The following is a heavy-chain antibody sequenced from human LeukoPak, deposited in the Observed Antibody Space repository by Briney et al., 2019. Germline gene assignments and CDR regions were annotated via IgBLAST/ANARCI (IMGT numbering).Heavy chain of an antibody. CDR3: AKPSRPVGVGFGELSGYAFDI. CDR2: ISYDGSNK. J-gene: IGHJ3*02. Sequence: PGGSLRLSCAASGFTFSSYGMHSVRQAPGKGLEWVAVISYDGSNKYYADSVKGRFTISRDNSKNTLYLQMNSLRAEDTAVYYCAKPSRPVGVGFGELSGYAFDIWGQGTMVTVSS. D-gene: IGHD3-10*01. CDR1: GFTFSSYG. V-gene: IGHV3-30*18.